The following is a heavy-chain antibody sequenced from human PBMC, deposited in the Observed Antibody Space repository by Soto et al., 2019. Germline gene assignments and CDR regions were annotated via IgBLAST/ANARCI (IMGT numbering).Heavy chain of an antibody. Sequence: SVKVSCKASGGTFSSYAISWVRQAPGQGLEWMGGIIPIFGTANYAQKFQGRVTITADESTSTAYMELSSLRSEDTAVYYCARDGSDYGDYTSFDYWGQGTLVTVSS. V-gene: IGHV1-69*13. D-gene: IGHD4-17*01. CDR2: IIPIFGTA. CDR1: GGTFSSYA. J-gene: IGHJ4*02. CDR3: ARDGSDYGDYTSFDY.